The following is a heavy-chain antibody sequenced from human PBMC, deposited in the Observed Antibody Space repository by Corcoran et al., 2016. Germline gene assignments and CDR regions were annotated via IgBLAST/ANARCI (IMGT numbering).Heavy chain of an antibody. CDR1: GYSFTSYW. Sequence: EVQLVQSGAEVKKPGESLKISCKGSGYSFTSYWIGWVRQMPGNGLEWMGIIYPGDSDTRYSPSFQGQVTISADKAISTAYLQWSSLKASDTATYYCARRYYYGSSGDYEYYFDYWGQGTLVTGSS. D-gene: IGHD3-22*01. CDR2: IYPGDSDT. V-gene: IGHV5-51*01. CDR3: ARRYYYGSSGDYEYYFDY. J-gene: IGHJ4*02.